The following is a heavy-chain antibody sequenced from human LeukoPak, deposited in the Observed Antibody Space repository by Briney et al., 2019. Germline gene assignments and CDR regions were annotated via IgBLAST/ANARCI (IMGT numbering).Heavy chain of an antibody. CDR3: ARRYYDFWSGYPDAFDI. J-gene: IGHJ3*02. CDR1: GGSFSGYY. D-gene: IGHD3-3*01. CDR2: INHSGST. Sequence: PSETLSLTCAVYGGSFSGYYWSWIRQPPGKGLEWIGEINHSGSTNYNPSLKSRVTISVDTSKNQFSLKLSSVTAADTAVYYCARRYYDFWSGYPDAFDIWGQGTMVTVSS. V-gene: IGHV4-34*01.